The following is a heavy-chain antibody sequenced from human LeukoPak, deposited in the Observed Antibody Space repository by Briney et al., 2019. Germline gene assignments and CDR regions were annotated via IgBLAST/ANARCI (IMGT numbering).Heavy chain of an antibody. CDR1: GGTFSSYA. CDR2: IIPILGIA. D-gene: IGHD4-11*01. V-gene: IGHV1-69*04. CDR3: ARDGNDYSYYYYYGMDV. Sequence: GASVKVSCKASGGTFSSYAISWVRQAPGQGLEWMGRIIPILGIANYAQKFQGRVTITADKSTSTAYMELRSLRSEDTAVYYCARDGNDYSYYYYYGMDVWGQGTTVTVSS. J-gene: IGHJ6*02.